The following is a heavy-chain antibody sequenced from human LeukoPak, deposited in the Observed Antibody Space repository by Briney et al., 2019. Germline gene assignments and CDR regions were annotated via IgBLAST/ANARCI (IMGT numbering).Heavy chain of an antibody. CDR2: INSSGSHT. V-gene: IGHV3-11*06. CDR1: GFRFSDTY. D-gene: IGHD6-13*01. Sequence: GGPLRLSCAASGFRFSDTYMNWIRQAPGKGLEWVSFINSSGSHTNYADSVKGRFTISRDNAKNSLYLQMDSLTAEDTAVYYCAKDGSSVWYAPRWVDYWGQGTLVTISS. J-gene: IGHJ4*02. CDR3: AKDGSSVWYAPRWVDY.